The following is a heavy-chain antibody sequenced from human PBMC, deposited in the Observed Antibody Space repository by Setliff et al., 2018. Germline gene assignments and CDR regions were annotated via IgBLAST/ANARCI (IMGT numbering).Heavy chain of an antibody. D-gene: IGHD6-13*01. CDR1: GFTFSSYS. CDR2: ISRSSTYI. V-gene: IGHV3-21*01. J-gene: IGHJ3*02. CDR3: ASAGHSGSWFPFDAFHI. Sequence: GGSLRLSCAASGFTFSSYSMNWVRQAPGKGLEWVSSISRSSTYIYYADSMKGRFSISRDNAKNSLYLQMNSLRAEDTAVYYCASAGHSGSWFPFDAFHIWGQGTMVTVSS.